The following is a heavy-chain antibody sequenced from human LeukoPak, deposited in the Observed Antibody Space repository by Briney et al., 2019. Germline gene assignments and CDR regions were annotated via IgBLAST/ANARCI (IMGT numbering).Heavy chain of an antibody. D-gene: IGHD1-26*01. CDR1: GFTFSNAW. CDR3: TTGESMVGSTIHIRWAD. Sequence: GGSLRLSCAASGFTFSNAWMIWVRQAPGKGLEWVGRIKSKTAGGTIDYAAPVKGRFTISRDDSKNTLYLQMNSLKTEDTAVYYCTTGESMVGSTIHIRWADWGQGTLVTVSS. J-gene: IGHJ4*02. CDR2: IKSKTAGGTI. V-gene: IGHV3-15*01.